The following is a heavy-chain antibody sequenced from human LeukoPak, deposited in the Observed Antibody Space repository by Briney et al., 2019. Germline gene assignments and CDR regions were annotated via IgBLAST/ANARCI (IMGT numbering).Heavy chain of an antibody. CDR3: AGHGPYVEMATLDP. CDR2: FPTTWST. J-gene: IGHJ5*02. V-gene: IGHV4-4*07. CDR1: GASISSYY. D-gene: IGHD5-24*01. Sequence: PSETLSLTCSVSGASISSYYWTWIRQPAGKGLEWIGRFPTTWSTSYNPSLKSRVTISVDTSKNQFSLKLSSVTAADTAVYYCAGHGPYVEMATLDPWGQGTLVTVSS.